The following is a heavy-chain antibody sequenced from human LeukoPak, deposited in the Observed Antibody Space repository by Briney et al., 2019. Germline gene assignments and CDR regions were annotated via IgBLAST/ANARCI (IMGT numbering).Heavy chain of an antibody. CDR2: IYPGDSDT. CDR3: ARHALGGSGWYYFDY. V-gene: IGHV5-51*01. Sequence: GASLKISCKGSGYSFTSFWLAWVRQMPGKGLEWMGIIYPGDSDTRYSPSFQGQVTISADKSISTAYLQWSGLRASDTAMYYCARHALGGSGWYYFDYWGLGTLVTVSS. D-gene: IGHD6-19*01. J-gene: IGHJ4*02. CDR1: GYSFTSFW.